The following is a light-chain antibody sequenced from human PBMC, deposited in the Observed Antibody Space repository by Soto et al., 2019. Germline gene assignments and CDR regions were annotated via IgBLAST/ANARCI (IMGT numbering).Light chain of an antibody. V-gene: IGLV1-44*01. Sequence: QSVLTQPPSASWTPGQRVTISCSGSSSNIGSNTVNWYQQLPGTAPKRLIYSNNQRPSGVPDRFSGSKSGTSASLAISGLQSEDEADYYCAAWDDSLNGVVFGGGTKLTVL. CDR3: AAWDDSLNGVV. J-gene: IGLJ2*01. CDR2: SNN. CDR1: SSNIGSNT.